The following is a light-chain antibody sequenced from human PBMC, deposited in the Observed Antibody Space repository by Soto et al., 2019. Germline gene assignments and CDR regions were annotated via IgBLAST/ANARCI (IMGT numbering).Light chain of an antibody. J-gene: IGLJ1*01. CDR3: SSYTGSSTLSV. CDR2: DVS. Sequence: QSALTQPASVSGSPGQSITISCTGTSGDVGSYNYVSWYQQHPGKAPKLMIYDVSNRPSGVSNRFSGSKSGNTASLTISGLQAEDEADYYCSSYTGSSTLSVFGTGTKVTVL. V-gene: IGLV2-14*01. CDR1: SGDVGSYNY.